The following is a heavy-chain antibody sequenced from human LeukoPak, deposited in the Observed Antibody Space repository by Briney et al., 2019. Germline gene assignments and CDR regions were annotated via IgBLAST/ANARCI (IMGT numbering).Heavy chain of an antibody. Sequence: GASVKVSCKASGYTFTGYYMHWVRQAPGQGLEWMGWINPNSGGTNYAQKFQGRVTMTRDTSISTAYMGLSRLRSDDTAVYYCARDLDDSSGYTDYWGQGTLVTVSS. CDR2: INPNSGGT. J-gene: IGHJ4*02. CDR3: ARDLDDSSGYTDY. D-gene: IGHD3-22*01. V-gene: IGHV1-2*02. CDR1: GYTFTGYY.